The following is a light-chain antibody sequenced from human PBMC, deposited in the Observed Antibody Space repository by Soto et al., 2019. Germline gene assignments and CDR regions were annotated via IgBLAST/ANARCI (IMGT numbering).Light chain of an antibody. Sequence: EIVLTQSPGTLSLSPGERATLSCRASQSVSSSYLAWYQQKPGQAPRLLIYGASSRATGIPDRFSGSGSGPDFTLTISRLEPEDFAVYYCQQYGSSPPWTFGQGTQVEIK. CDR1: QSVSSSY. V-gene: IGKV3-20*01. CDR3: QQYGSSPPWT. CDR2: GAS. J-gene: IGKJ1*01.